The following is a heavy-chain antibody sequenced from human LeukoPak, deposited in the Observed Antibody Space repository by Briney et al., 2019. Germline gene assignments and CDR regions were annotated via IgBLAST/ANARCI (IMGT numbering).Heavy chain of an antibody. Sequence: ASVKVSCKASGYTFTGYYMHWVRQAPGQGLEWMGSINPNRGGTNYAQKFQGRVTMTRDTSISTAYMELSRLRSDDTAVYYCARGGYYYDSSGYYPIDYWGQGTLVTVSS. CDR2: INPNRGGT. CDR1: GYTFTGYY. J-gene: IGHJ4*02. CDR3: ARGGYYYDSSGYYPIDY. D-gene: IGHD3-22*01. V-gene: IGHV1-2*02.